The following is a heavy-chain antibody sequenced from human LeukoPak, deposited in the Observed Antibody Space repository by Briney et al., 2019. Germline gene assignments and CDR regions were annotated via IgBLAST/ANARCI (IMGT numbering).Heavy chain of an antibody. V-gene: IGHV3-53*01. CDR1: GFTVSSNY. Sequence: GGSLRLSCAASGFTVSSNYMSWVRRAPGKGLEWVSVIYSGGNTYYADSVKGRFTISRDNSKNTLYLQMNSLRAEDTAVYYCARGESSAWGDWGQGTLVTVSS. CDR3: ARGESSAWGD. D-gene: IGHD6-19*01. J-gene: IGHJ4*02. CDR2: IYSGGNT.